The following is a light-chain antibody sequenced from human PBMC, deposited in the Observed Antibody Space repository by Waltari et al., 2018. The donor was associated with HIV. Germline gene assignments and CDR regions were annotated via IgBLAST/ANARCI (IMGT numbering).Light chain of an antibody. J-gene: IGLJ1*01. Sequence: QSVLTQPPSVSGAPGQRDTISCTGSSSNIGAGYHVPWYQQLPGTAPKPLIYGNSNRPSGVPDRFSGSKSGTSASLAITGLQAEDEADYYCQSHDSSLSGYVFGTGTKVTVL. CDR2: GNS. V-gene: IGLV1-40*01. CDR3: QSHDSSLSGYV. CDR1: SSNIGAGYH.